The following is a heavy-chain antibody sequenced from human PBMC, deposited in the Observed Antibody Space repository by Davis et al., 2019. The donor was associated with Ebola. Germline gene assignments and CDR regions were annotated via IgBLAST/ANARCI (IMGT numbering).Heavy chain of an antibody. D-gene: IGHD2-2*02. V-gene: IGHV1-2*06. CDR2: INPNSGGT. CDR3: ARRGVYCSSTSCYNAFDY. Sequence: ASVKVSCKASGYTFTGYYMHWVRQAPGQGLEWMGRINPNSGGTDYAQKFQGRVTMTRDTSISTAYMELSRLRSDDTAVYYCARRGVYCSSTSCYNAFDYWGQGTLVTVSS. J-gene: IGHJ4*02. CDR1: GYTFTGYY.